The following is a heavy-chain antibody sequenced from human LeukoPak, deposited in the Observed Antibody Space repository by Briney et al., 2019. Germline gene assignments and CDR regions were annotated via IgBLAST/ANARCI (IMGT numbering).Heavy chain of an antibody. D-gene: IGHD3-16*01. J-gene: IGHJ4*02. V-gene: IGHV4-31*03. CDR3: ARAGGFFSPFGY. CDR2: IYYSGST. CDR1: GGSISSGGYY. Sequence: PSQTLSLTCTVSGGSISSGGYYWSWIRQHPGKGLEWIGYIYYSGSTYYNPSLKSRVTISVDTSKNQFSLRLSSVTAADTAVYYCARAGGFFSPFGYWGQGTLVTVSS.